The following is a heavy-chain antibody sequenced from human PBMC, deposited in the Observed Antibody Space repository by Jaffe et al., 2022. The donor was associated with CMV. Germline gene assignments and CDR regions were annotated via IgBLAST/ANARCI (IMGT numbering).Heavy chain of an antibody. CDR2: INPNSGDT. CDR1: GYTFNDHY. V-gene: IGHV1-2*02. Sequence: QVQLMQSGAEVKKPGASVKVSCKASGYTFNDHYVHWVRQAPGQGLEWMGWINPNSGDTVYAQKFQGRVTMTRDTSITTAYMELSRLRSDDTAVFYCARVATKYYDFWSELDYWGQGTLVTVSS. J-gene: IGHJ4*01. CDR3: ARVATKYYDFWSELDY. D-gene: IGHD3-3*01.